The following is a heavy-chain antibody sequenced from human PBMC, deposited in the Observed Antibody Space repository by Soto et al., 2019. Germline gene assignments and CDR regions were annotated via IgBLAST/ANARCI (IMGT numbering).Heavy chain of an antibody. CDR1: GFTFSTYE. Sequence: GGSLRLSCAASGFTFSTYEFNWVRQAPGRGLEWISYISVSGNIIKYAESVKGRFTISRDNAENSLHLHMSNLRVDDTALYFCVRDTTRASAAASLDYWGQGTQVTVSS. J-gene: IGHJ4*02. CDR3: VRDTTRASAAASLDY. CDR2: ISVSGNII. V-gene: IGHV3-48*03. D-gene: IGHD2-2*01.